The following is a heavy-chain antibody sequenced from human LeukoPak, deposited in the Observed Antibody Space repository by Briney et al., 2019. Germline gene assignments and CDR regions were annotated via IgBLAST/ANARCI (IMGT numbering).Heavy chain of an antibody. J-gene: IGHJ4*02. Sequence: GGSLRLSCAASGFTFDDYTMHWVRQAPGKGLEWVSLISWDGGSTYYADSVKGRFTISRDNAKNSLYLQMNSLRAEDTAVYYCARLYYYDSSGYEGVCAGWGQGTLVTVSS. CDR3: ARLYYYDSSGYEGVCAG. D-gene: IGHD3-22*01. CDR2: ISWDGGST. V-gene: IGHV3-43*01. CDR1: GFTFDDYT.